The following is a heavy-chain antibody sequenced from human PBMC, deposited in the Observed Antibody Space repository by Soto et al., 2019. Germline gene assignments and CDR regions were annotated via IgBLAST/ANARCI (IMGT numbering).Heavy chain of an antibody. CDR3: ARESHDILTGPPWVWYFDL. V-gene: IGHV4-34*01. CDR1: GGSFSGYY. D-gene: IGHD3-9*01. Sequence: QVQLQQWGAGPLRPLETLSLTCGVSGGSFSGYYWAWIRQSPGKGLEWIGEINDRGSINYNPSLKRRVSISVATSKTHYYLTLRSVTAADTAVYYCARESHDILTGPPWVWYFDLWGRGTLVTVSS. J-gene: IGHJ2*01. CDR2: INDRGSI.